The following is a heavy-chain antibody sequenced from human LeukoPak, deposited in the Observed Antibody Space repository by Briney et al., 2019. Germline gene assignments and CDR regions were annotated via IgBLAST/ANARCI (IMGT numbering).Heavy chain of an antibody. CDR2: IYYSGST. CDR3: AREVRGSYYLFDY. Sequence: SETLSLTCTVSGGSISSSSYYWGWIRQPPGKGLAWIGSIYYSGSTYYNPSLKSRVTISVDTSKNQFSLKLSSVTAADTAVYYCAREVRGSYYLFDYWGQGTLVTVSS. V-gene: IGHV4-39*02. J-gene: IGHJ4*02. CDR1: GGSISSSSYY. D-gene: IGHD1-26*01.